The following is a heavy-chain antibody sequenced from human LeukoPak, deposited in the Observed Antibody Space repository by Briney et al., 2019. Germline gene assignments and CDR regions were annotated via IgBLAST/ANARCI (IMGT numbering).Heavy chain of an antibody. CDR3: ARKNGMDV. CDR1: GFTFSSFW. Sequence: GGSLRLSCAASGFTFSSFWMSWVRQAPGKGLEWVASMKYDGSEKYYVASVKGRFTISRDNAKNSLYLQMNSLRVEDTAVYYCARKNGMDVWGQGTTVTVSS. J-gene: IGHJ6*02. V-gene: IGHV3-7*01. CDR2: MKYDGSEK.